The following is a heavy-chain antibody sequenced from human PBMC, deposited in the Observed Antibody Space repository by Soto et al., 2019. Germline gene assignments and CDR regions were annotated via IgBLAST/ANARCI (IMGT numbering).Heavy chain of an antibody. J-gene: IGHJ4*02. V-gene: IGHV3-33*01. CDR1: GFPFSSYG. CDR3: ASSIN. Sequence: QVQLVESGGGVVQPGRSLRLSCAASGFPFSSYGMHWVRQAPGKGLDWVAVIWYDGSNKDYADYVKGRFTISRDNSKNTLYLQMNNLRSHDAAVYYCASSINWGQGTLVTVSS. CDR2: IWYDGSNK.